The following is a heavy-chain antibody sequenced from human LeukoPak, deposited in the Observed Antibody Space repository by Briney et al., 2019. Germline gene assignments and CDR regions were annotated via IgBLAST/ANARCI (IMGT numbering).Heavy chain of an antibody. D-gene: IGHD3-16*01. J-gene: IGHJ6*03. CDR2: INHSGST. Sequence: SETLSLTYAVYGGSFSGYYWSWIRQPPGKGLEWIGEINHSGSTNYNPSLKSRVTISVDTSKNQFSLKLSSVTAADTAVYYCARETSQKGAHYMDVWGKGTTVTISS. V-gene: IGHV4-34*01. CDR3: ARETSQKGAHYMDV. CDR1: GGSFSGYY.